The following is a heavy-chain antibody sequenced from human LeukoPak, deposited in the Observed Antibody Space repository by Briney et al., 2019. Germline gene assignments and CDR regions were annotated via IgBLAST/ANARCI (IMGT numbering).Heavy chain of an antibody. Sequence: SETLSLTCAVYGGSFSGYYWSWLRQPPGKGLEWIGEINHSGSTNYNPSLKSRVTISVDTSKNQCSLKLSSVTAADTAVYYCARGRSGYDFWSGYYNWFDHWGQGTLVTVSS. D-gene: IGHD3-3*01. V-gene: IGHV4-34*01. J-gene: IGHJ5*02. CDR1: GGSFSGYY. CDR3: ARGRSGYDFWSGYYNWFDH. CDR2: INHSGST.